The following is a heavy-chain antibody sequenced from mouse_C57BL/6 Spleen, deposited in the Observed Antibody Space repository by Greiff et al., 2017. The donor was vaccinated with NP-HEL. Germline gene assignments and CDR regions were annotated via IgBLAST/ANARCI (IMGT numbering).Heavy chain of an antibody. V-gene: IGHV1-76*01. CDR1: GYTFTDYY. CDR3: ARGLYDGYSYYFDY. J-gene: IGHJ2*01. CDR2: IYPGSGNT. Sequence: QLQESGAELVRPGASVKLSCKASGYTFTDYYINWVKQRPGQGLEWIARIYPGSGNTYYNEKFKGKATLTAEKSSSTAYMQLSSLTSEDSAVYFCARGLYDGYSYYFDYWGQGTTLTVSS. D-gene: IGHD2-3*01.